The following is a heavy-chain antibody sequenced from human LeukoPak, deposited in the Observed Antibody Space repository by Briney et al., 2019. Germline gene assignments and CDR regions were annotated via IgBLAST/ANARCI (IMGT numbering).Heavy chain of an antibody. CDR2: ISYDGSNN. Sequence: GGSLRLSCAASGFTFTGFGMHGGCQAPGKGVEGGASISYDGSNNYYADSLQGRFTISRDNSKNTLYLQMDSLKAENTAVYYCAKNSKDGCSLNDFDYWGQVTLVTVAS. D-gene: IGHD5-24*01. V-gene: IGHV3-30*18. J-gene: IGHJ4*02. CDR1: GFTFTGFG. CDR3: AKNSKDGCSLNDFDY.